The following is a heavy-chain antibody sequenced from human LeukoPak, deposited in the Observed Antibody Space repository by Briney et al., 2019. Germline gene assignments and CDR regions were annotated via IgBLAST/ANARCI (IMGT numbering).Heavy chain of an antibody. CDR1: GFTFRSCS. CDR3: VKRYGDYVGAYTD. J-gene: IGHJ4*02. D-gene: IGHD4-17*01. CDR2: IGGSGART. V-gene: IGHV3-23*01. Sequence: GGSLRLSCAASGFTFRSCSTIWVRQAPGKGLQWVSAIGGSGARTDYADSVKGRFTISRDNSKNTLYLQMNSLRAEDMAVYYCVKRYGDYVGAYTDWGQGTLVTVSS.